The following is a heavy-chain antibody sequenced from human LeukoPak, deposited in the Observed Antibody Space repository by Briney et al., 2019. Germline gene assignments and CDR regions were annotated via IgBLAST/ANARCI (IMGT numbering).Heavy chain of an antibody. Sequence: SETLSLTCTVSGVSISSGSYCWSWIRQPAGKGLEWIGHIHISGNTNYNPSLKSRVTISVDTSKNQFSLKLSSVTAADTAVYYCARGGYSYGHDYYYMDVWGKGTTVTISS. V-gene: IGHV4-61*09. CDR3: ARGGYSYGHDYYYMDV. D-gene: IGHD5-18*01. CDR2: IHISGNT. J-gene: IGHJ6*03. CDR1: GVSISSGSYC.